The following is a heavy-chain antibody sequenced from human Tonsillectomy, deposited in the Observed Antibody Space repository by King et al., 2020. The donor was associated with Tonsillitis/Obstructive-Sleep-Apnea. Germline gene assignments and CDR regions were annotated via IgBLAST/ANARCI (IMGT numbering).Heavy chain of an antibody. CDR2: ISGSGGST. CDR1: GFTFSSYA. V-gene: IGHV3-23*04. D-gene: IGHD4-17*01. Sequence: VQLVESGGGMVQPGGSLRLSCAASGFTFSSYAMSWVRQAPGKGLEWVSTISGSGGSTYYADSVKGRFTISRDNSKNTLYLQMYSLRAEDTAVFYCAKHDGIYGDDSKANDYWGQGTLVTVSS. J-gene: IGHJ4*02. CDR3: AKHDGIYGDDSKANDY.